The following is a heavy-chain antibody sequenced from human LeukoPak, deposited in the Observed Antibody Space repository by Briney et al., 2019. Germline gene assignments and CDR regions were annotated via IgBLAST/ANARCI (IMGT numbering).Heavy chain of an antibody. CDR2: ANPKSGNT. J-gene: IGHJ5*02. CDR3: ARPYCSGKTCSRWFEP. D-gene: IGHD2-15*01. CDR1: GYTFTTYD. Sequence: ASVKVSCKASGYTFTTYDIHWVRQAAGQGLEWMGWANPKSGNTGYEQKFQGRVTITMNTSTTTSHMELNSLTSEDTARYYCARPYCSGKTCSRWFEPWGQGTLVTVSS. V-gene: IGHV1-8*01.